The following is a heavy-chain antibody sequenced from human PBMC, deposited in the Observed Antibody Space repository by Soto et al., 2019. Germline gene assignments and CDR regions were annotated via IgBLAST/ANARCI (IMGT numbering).Heavy chain of an antibody. CDR3: AKGRSSSYFDY. D-gene: IGHD6-6*01. J-gene: IGHJ4*02. Sequence: PGGSLRLSCAASGFTFSSYGMHWVRQAPGKGLEWVAVISYDGINKYYADSVKVRFTFFRDNSKNTFYLQMNSLRAEDTAVYYCAKGRSSSYFDYWGQGTLVTVS. CDR2: ISYDGINK. V-gene: IGHV3-30*18. CDR1: GFTFSSYG.